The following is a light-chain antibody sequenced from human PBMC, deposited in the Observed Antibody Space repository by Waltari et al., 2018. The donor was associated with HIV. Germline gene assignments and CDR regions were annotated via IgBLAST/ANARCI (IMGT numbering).Light chain of an antibody. CDR3: QQYNDWLALT. CDR1: HSIFNN. Sequence: ILMTQSPATLSVSPGERVTLSCTASHSIFNNVAWYKQRRGQAPRLVSYGASTRVTGVPDRFSGSGSETEFTLTISSVQSEDCALYFCQQYNDWLALTFGGGTKVEV. CDR2: GAS. J-gene: IGKJ4*02. V-gene: IGKV3-15*01.